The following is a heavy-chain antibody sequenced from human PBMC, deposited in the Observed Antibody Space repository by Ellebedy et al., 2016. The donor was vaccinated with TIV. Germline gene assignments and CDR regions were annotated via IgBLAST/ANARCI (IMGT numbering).Heavy chain of an antibody. CDR3: ARILRAGSDGDYFDY. Sequence: MPSETLSLTCTVSGGSISTTSDYWGWIRQPPGKGLEWIGSIYFSGNTFYKPSLKSRVTISVDTSKKQFSLKLSSVTAADTAVYYCARILRAGSDGDYFDYWGQGTQVTASS. D-gene: IGHD3-3*01. CDR1: GGSISTTSDY. J-gene: IGHJ4*02. CDR2: IYFSGNT. V-gene: IGHV4-39*07.